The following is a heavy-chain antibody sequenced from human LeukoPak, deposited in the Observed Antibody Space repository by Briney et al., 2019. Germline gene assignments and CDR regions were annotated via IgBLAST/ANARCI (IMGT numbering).Heavy chain of an antibody. V-gene: IGHV1-8*03. J-gene: IGHJ3*02. Sequence: ASVKVSCKASGYTFTSYDINWVRQATGQGLEWMGWMNPNSGNTGYAQKFQGRVTITRNTSISTAYMELSRLRSDDTAVYYCARDQAYSGSNYDAFDIWGQGTMVTVSS. D-gene: IGHD1-26*01. CDR3: ARDQAYSGSNYDAFDI. CDR1: GYTFTSYD. CDR2: MNPNSGNT.